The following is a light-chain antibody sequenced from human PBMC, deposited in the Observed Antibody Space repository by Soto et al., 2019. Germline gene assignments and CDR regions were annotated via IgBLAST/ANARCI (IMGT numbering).Light chain of an antibody. V-gene: IGKV1-5*01. J-gene: IGKJ1*01. CDR3: QQCYMGWT. Sequence: DIQMTQSPSTLSASVGDRVTITCRASQSIGRFLAWYQHQPGKAPKLLIYDASTLESGAPSRFSGTGSGTEFTFSITSLQPEDFGTYYCQQCYMGWTFGQGTKV. CDR1: QSIGRF. CDR2: DAS.